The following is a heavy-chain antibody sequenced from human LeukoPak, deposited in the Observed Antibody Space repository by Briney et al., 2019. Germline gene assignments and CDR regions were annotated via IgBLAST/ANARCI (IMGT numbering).Heavy chain of an antibody. CDR2: ISSSSSYI. CDR1: GFTFSSYS. CDR3: ARDHSMVTIGFYHR. J-gene: IGHJ4*02. Sequence: GGSLRLSCAASGFTFSSYSMNWVRQAPGKGLEWVSSISSSSSYIYYADSVKGRFTISRDNAKNSLYLQINSLRAEDTAVYYCARDHSMVTIGFYHRWGQGTLVTVSS. D-gene: IGHD4-17*01. V-gene: IGHV3-21*01.